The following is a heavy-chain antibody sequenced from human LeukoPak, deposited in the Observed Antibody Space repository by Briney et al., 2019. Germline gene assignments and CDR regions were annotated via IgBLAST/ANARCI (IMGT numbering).Heavy chain of an antibody. J-gene: IGHJ3*02. CDR3: ARETSGYYALSPRAFDI. Sequence: SETLSLTCTVSGGSISSSSYYWGWIRQPPGKGLEWIGSIYYSGSTYYNPSLKSRVTISVDTSKNQFSLKLSSVTAADTAVYYCARETSGYYALSPRAFDIWGQGTMVTVSS. CDR2: IYYSGST. V-gene: IGHV4-39*07. D-gene: IGHD3-22*01. CDR1: GGSISSSSYY.